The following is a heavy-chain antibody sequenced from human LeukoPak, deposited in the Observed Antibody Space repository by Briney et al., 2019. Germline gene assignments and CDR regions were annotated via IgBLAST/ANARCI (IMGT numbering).Heavy chain of an antibody. J-gene: IGHJ4*02. CDR1: TYTFTRYG. V-gene: IGHV1-18*01. CDR2: ISGYNGNT. Sequence: ASVKVSCKASTYTFTRYGISWVRQAPGQGLEWMGWISGYNGNTNYAQKFLGRVSMTADTATSTAYMELRSLTSDDTAMYYCARGAAGSIDYWGQGTLVTVSS. CDR3: ARGAAGSIDY. D-gene: IGHD6-13*01.